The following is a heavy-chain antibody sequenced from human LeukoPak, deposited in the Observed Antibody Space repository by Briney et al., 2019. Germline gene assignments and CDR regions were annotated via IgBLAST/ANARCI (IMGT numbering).Heavy chain of an antibody. CDR3: ARDRDYYDSSGYLSY. V-gene: IGHV3-30*03. J-gene: IGHJ4*02. CDR1: GFTFSSYS. Sequence: GGSLRLSCAASGFTFSSYSMNWVRQAPGKGLEWVAVISYDGSNKYYADSVKGRFTISRDNSKNTLYLQMNSLRAEDTAVYYCARDRDYYDSSGYLSYWGQGTLVTVSS. D-gene: IGHD3-22*01. CDR2: ISYDGSNK.